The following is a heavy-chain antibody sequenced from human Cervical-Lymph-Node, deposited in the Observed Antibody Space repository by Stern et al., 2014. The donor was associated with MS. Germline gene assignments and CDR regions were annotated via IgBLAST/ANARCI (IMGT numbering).Heavy chain of an antibody. D-gene: IGHD5-18*01. CDR3: ASGYRFFDY. Sequence: QLQLQESGPGLVKPSQTLSLTCTVSGDSINSGSFYWSWIRQPAGKGLEWIGRIWPSGSAFYFPSLKSRAAISIATSKNQFSLKLPSVTAADTAIYFCASGYRFFDYWGQGSLVTVSS. J-gene: IGHJ4*02. CDR1: GDSINSGSFY. V-gene: IGHV4-61*02. CDR2: IWPSGSA.